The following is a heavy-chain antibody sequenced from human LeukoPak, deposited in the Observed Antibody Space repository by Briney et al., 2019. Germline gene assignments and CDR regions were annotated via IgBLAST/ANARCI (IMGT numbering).Heavy chain of an antibody. CDR1: GYSFTSYW. D-gene: IGHD1-26*01. J-gene: IGHJ3*02. CDR3: ARPEHSGSLGGAFDI. V-gene: IGHV5-51*01. CDR2: IYPGDSDT. Sequence: GESLKISCKGSGYSFTSYWIGWVRQMPGKGLEWMGIIYPGDSDTRYSPSFRGQVTISADKSISTAYLQWSSLKASDTAMYYCARPEHSGSLGGAFDIWGQGTMVTVSS.